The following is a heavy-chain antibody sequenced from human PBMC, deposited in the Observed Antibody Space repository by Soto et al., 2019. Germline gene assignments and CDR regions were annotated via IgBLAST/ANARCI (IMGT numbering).Heavy chain of an antibody. D-gene: IGHD6-19*01. J-gene: IGHJ4*02. V-gene: IGHV3-48*01. CDR3: ARRTSGWYSDY. CDR1: GFTFSSYS. CDR2: IDSGGTTI. Sequence: EVQLVESGGGLVQPGGSLRLSCAASGFTFSSYSMIWVRQPPGKGLECISYIDSGGTTIFQTDSVKGRFTSSRDNAKTSLYLQMNSLRGEDTAVYYCARRTSGWYSDYWGLGTLVTVSS.